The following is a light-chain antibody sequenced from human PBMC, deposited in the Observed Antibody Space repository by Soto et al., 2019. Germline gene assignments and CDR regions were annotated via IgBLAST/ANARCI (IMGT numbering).Light chain of an antibody. CDR3: QQTYSTLSIT. CDR2: AGS. Sequence: DIQMTQSPSSLSASVGDRVTITCRASESIARHLNWYQQKPGKAPKLLIYAGSSLRNGVPSRFRRGGSGTDFTLTISNLQSEDFATYYCQQTYSTLSITFGQGTRLEIK. CDR1: ESIARH. J-gene: IGKJ5*01. V-gene: IGKV1-39*01.